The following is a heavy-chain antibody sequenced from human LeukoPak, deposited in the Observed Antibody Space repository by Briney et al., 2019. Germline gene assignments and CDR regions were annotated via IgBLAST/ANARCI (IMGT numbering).Heavy chain of an antibody. V-gene: IGHV3-21*01. D-gene: IGHD2/OR15-2a*01. J-gene: IGHJ3*02. CDR1: GFTFSSYW. CDR3: AGAFYPSNAFDI. CDR2: ISSSSSYI. Sequence: GGSLRLSCAASGFTFSSYWMRWMRQAPGKGLEWVSSISSSSSYIYYADSVKGRFTISRDNAKNSLYLQMNSLRAEDTAVYYCAGAFYPSNAFDIWGQGTMVTVSS.